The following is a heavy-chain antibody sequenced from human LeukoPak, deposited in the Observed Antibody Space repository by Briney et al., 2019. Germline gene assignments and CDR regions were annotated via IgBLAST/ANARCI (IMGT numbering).Heavy chain of an antibody. CDR2: IIPIFGTA. J-gene: IGHJ4*01. CDR1: GGTFSSYA. D-gene: IGHD3-9*01. CDR3: ARNPYDILTGYGYYFDY. Sequence: SVKVSCKASGGTFSSYAISWVRQAPGQGLEWMGRIIPIFGTANYAQKFQGRVTITTDESTSTAYMELSSLRSEDTAVYYCARNPYDILTGYGYYFDYWGHGTLVTVSS. V-gene: IGHV1-69*05.